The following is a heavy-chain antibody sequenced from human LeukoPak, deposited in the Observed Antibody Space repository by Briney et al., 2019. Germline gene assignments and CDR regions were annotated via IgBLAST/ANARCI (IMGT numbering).Heavy chain of an antibody. CDR1: GFTFSSYA. J-gene: IGHJ4*02. Sequence: GGSLRLSCAASGFTFSSYAMHWVRQAPGKGLECVAVISYDGSNKYYADSVKGRFTISRDNSKNTLYLQMNSLRAEDTAVYYCARDLGDGYNFVYWGQGTLVTVS. CDR3: ARDLGDGYNFVY. CDR2: ISYDGSNK. V-gene: IGHV3-30*04. D-gene: IGHD5-24*01.